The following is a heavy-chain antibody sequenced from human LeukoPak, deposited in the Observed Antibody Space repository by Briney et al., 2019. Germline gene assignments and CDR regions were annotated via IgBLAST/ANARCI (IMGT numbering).Heavy chain of an antibody. J-gene: IGHJ4*02. D-gene: IGHD6-19*01. CDR1: GGSISSNNW. Sequence: SGTLSLTCAVSGGSISSNNWWGWVRQPPGKGLERIGEIYHSGSPNYNPSLKSRVTISVDTSKNQFSLKLSSVTAADTAVYYCARAISSGWYYFDYWGQGTLVTVSS. V-gene: IGHV4-4*02. CDR3: ARAISSGWYYFDY. CDR2: IYHSGSP.